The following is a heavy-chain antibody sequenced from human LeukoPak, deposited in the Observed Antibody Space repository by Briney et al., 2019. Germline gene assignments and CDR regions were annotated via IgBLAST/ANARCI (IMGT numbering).Heavy chain of an antibody. Sequence: ASVKVSRKASGGTFSSYAVDWVRQAPGQGLEWMGGIIPIFGTANYAQKFQGRVTITAVESTSTAYMELSSLKSEDTALYYCARVGGYCSSTSCYGAFDIWGQGTMVTVSS. V-gene: IGHV1-69*13. CDR1: GGTFSSYA. CDR3: ARVGGYCSSTSCYGAFDI. D-gene: IGHD2-2*01. J-gene: IGHJ3*02. CDR2: IIPIFGTA.